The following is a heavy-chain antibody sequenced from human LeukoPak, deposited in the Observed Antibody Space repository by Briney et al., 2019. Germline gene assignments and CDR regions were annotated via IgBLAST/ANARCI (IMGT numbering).Heavy chain of an antibody. CDR1: GGSVSSGSYY. Sequence: PSETLSLTCTVSGGSVSSGSYYWSWIRQPPGKGLEWIGYIYYSGSTNYNPSLKSRVTISVDTSKNQFSLKLSSVTAAGTAVYYCARDLCSGGSCYSFDYWGQGTLVTVSS. J-gene: IGHJ4*02. D-gene: IGHD2-15*01. V-gene: IGHV4-61*01. CDR2: IYYSGST. CDR3: ARDLCSGGSCYSFDY.